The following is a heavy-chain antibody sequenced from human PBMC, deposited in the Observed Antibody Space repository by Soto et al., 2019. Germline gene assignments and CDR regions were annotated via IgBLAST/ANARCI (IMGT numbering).Heavy chain of an antibody. D-gene: IGHD3-10*02. V-gene: IGHV1-2*02. J-gene: IGHJ6*02. Sequence: QVRLVQSGAEVKEPGDSVRVSCEASGYTFTAYHIHWVRQAPGQGLEWMGWINPKFGDTGYAQDFQGRVSMTSDMSISTVYMELRRLSSGDTAIYYCARNMDYYYGRGSGNGHGVWGQGTTVTVFS. CDR1: GYTFTAYH. CDR3: ARNMDYYYGRGSGNGHGV. CDR2: INPKFGDT.